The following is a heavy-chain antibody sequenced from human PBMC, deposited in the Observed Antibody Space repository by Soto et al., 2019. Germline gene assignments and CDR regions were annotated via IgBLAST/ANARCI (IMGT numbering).Heavy chain of an antibody. CDR1: GGSISSSSYY. D-gene: IGHD4-4*01. J-gene: IGHJ6*03. CDR2: IYYSGST. Sequence: SETLSLTCTVSGGSISSSSYYWGWIRQPPGKGLEWIGCIYYSGSTNYNLSLKSRVTISVDTSKNQFSLKLSSVTAADTAVYYCARVPISDSNYKVYYYYYMDVWGKGTTVTVSS. V-gene: IGHV4-39*07. CDR3: ARVPISDSNYKVYYYYYMDV.